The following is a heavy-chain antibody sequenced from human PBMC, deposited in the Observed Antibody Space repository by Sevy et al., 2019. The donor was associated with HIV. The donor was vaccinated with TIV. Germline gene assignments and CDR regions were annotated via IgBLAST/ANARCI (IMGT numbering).Heavy chain of an antibody. Sequence: GGSLRLSCAASGFTFSSYTIHWVRHTPGKGLEWVAVLSYDGSNKYYADSVKGRFTVSRDNSKNTVFLQMNSLRPEDTAVYFCARGMKPYYYYDMAVWGQGTTVTVSS. CDR3: ARGMKPYYYYDMAV. V-gene: IGHV3-30-3*01. CDR1: GFTFSSYT. CDR2: LSYDGSNK. J-gene: IGHJ6*02.